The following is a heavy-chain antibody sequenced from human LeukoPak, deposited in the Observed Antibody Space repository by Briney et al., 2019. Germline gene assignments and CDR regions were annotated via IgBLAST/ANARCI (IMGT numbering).Heavy chain of an antibody. CDR3: ARSFYNTGGWFDP. V-gene: IGHV4-39*07. J-gene: IGHJ5*02. CDR2: IYYSGST. CDR1: GGSISSSSYY. Sequence: PSETLSLTCTVSGGSISSSSYYWGWIRQPPGKGLEWIGSIYYSGSTYYNPSLKSRVTISVDTSKNQFSLKLSSVTAADTAMYYCARSFYNTGGWFDPWGQGTLVTVSS. D-gene: IGHD5-24*01.